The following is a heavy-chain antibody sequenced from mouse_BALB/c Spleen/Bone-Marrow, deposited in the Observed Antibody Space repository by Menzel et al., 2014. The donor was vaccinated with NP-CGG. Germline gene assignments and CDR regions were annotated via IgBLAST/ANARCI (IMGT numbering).Heavy chain of an antibody. J-gene: IGHJ3*01. CDR2: IDPSDSET. D-gene: IGHD2-1*01. Sequence: VNLVESGPQLVRPGASVKISCKASGYSFTSYWMHWVKQRPGQGLEWIGMIDPSDSETRLNQKFKDKATLTVDKSSSTACMQLSSPTSEDSAVYYCASPSDGNPFAYWGQGTLVTVSA. CDR3: ASPSDGNPFAY. V-gene: IGHV1S126*01. CDR1: GYSFTSYW.